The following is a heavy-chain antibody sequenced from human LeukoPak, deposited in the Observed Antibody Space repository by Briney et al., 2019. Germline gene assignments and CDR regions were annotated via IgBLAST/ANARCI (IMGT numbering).Heavy chain of an antibody. CDR3: AKGGVFSYYYYGMDV. CDR1: GFTFSSYW. D-gene: IGHD6-13*01. Sequence: GGSLRLSCAASGFTFSSYWMSWVRQAAGKGLEWVANIKQDVSEKYYVDSVKGRFTISRDNSKNTLYLQMNSLRAEDTAVYYCAKGGVFSYYYYGMDVWGQGTTVTVSS. V-gene: IGHV3-7*03. J-gene: IGHJ6*02. CDR2: IKQDVSEK.